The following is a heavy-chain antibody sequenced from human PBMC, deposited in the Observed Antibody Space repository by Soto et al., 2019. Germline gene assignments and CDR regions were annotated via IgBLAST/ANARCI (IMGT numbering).Heavy chain of an antibody. D-gene: IGHD5-12*01. V-gene: IGHV1-18*03. J-gene: IGHJ5*02. Sequence: QVQLVQSGAEVKKPGASVKVSCKASGNTFSSYGINWVRQAPGQGLEWMGWISVYNGNTKYAQKVQGRVTMTTDTSTSLASMELGSLSSDDMAVYFSASAYSGLGWFDPGGQGTVVTVSS. CDR1: GNTFSSYG. CDR2: ISVYNGNT. CDR3: ASAYSGLGWFDP.